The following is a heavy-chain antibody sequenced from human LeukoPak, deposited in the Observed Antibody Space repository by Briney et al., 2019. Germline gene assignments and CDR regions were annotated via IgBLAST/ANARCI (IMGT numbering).Heavy chain of an antibody. CDR3: ARDLMGWDLHYFDY. CDR1: GYTFTSYA. CDR2: IIPIFGTA. Sequence: SVKVSCKASGYTFTSYAMHWVRQAPGQRLEWMGGIIPIFGTANYAQKFQGRVTITADESTSTAYMELSSLRAEDTAVYYCARDLMGWDLHYFDYWGQGTLVTVSS. D-gene: IGHD1-26*01. J-gene: IGHJ4*02. V-gene: IGHV1-69*13.